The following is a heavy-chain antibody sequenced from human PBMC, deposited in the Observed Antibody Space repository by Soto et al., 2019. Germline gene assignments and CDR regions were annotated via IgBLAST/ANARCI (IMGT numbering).Heavy chain of an antibody. CDR1: GFTFSSYS. J-gene: IGHJ4*02. CDR3: ARDGPILRY. V-gene: IGHV3-48*01. CDR2: ISSSSSTI. Sequence: PGGSLRLSCAASGFTFSSYSMNWVRQAPGKGLEWVSYISSSSSTIYYADSVKGRFTISRDNAKNSLYLQMNSLRAEDTAVYYCARDGPILRYWGQGTLVTVSS.